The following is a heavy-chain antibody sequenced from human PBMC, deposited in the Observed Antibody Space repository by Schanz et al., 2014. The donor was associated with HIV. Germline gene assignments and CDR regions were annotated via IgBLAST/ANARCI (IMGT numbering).Heavy chain of an antibody. J-gene: IGHJ6*02. CDR3: AKASVEMLGSYFNYGMDV. CDR2: ISWNSGSI. Sequence: VQLVESGGGVVQPGRSLRLSCAVSGFTFDDYAMHWVRQAPGKGLEWVSGISWNSGSIGYADSVKGRFTISRDNAKNSLYLQMNSLRAEDTALYYCAKASVEMLGSYFNYGMDVWGQGTTVTVSS. CDR1: GFTFDDYA. V-gene: IGHV3-9*01. D-gene: IGHD3-10*01.